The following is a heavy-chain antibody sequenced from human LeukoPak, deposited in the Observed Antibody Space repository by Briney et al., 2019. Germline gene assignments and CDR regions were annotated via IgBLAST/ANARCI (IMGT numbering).Heavy chain of an antibody. CDR3: AKDSSSWYYFDY. D-gene: IGHD6-13*01. V-gene: IGHV3-30*18. CDR1: GFTFSSYG. CDR2: ISYDGSNK. J-gene: IGHJ4*02. Sequence: GRSPRLSCAASGFTFSSYGMHWVRQAPGKGLEWVAVISYDGSNKYYADSVKGQFTISRDNSKNTLYLQMNSLRAEDTAVYYCAKDSSSWYYFDYWGQGTLVTVSS.